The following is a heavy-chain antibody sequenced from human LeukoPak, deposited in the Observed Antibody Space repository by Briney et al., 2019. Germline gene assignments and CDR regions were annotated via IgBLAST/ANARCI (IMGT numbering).Heavy chain of an antibody. D-gene: IGHD2-15*01. Sequence: GRSLRLSCAASGFTFSSYAMHWVRQAPGKGLEWVAVISYDGSNKYYADSVKGRFTISRDNSKNTLYLQMNSLRAEDTAVYYCARSISGYRSGGSCYGAYYYYGMDVWGQGTTVTVSS. J-gene: IGHJ6*02. CDR3: ARSISGYRSGGSCYGAYYYYGMDV. V-gene: IGHV3-30-3*01. CDR2: ISYDGSNK. CDR1: GFTFSSYA.